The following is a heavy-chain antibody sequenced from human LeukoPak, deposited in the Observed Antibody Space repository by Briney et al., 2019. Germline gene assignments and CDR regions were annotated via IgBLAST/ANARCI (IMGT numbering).Heavy chain of an antibody. J-gene: IGHJ6*02. V-gene: IGHV4-34*01. D-gene: IGHD4-11*01. CDR2: INHSGGT. CDR3: ARGPHDYSNYYDYYYYGMDV. Sequence: SETLSLTCAVYGGSFSGYYWSWIRQPPGKGLEWIGEINHSGGTNYNPSLKSRVTISVDTSKNQFSLKLSSVTAADTAVYYCARGPHDYSNYYDYYYYGMDVWGQGTTVTVSS. CDR1: GGSFSGYY.